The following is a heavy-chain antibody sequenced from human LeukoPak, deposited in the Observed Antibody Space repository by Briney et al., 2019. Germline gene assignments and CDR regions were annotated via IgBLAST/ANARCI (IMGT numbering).Heavy chain of an antibody. V-gene: IGHV3-15*01. CDR1: GVSFRDAW. J-gene: IGHJ4*02. Sequence: GGSLRLSCVGSGVSFRDAWLSWVRQAPGKGLEWVGRIKSNHNGATTAYVAPVKDRFTISRDDSKNTLYLQMNSLKIEDTAMYYCAWDDKRVFDFWGQGTLVTVSS. CDR2: IKSNHNGATT. CDR3: AWDDKRVFDF. D-gene: IGHD3-22*01.